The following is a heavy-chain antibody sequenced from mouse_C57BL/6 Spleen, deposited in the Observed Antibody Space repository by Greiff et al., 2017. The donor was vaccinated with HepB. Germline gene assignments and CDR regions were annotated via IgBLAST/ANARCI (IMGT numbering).Heavy chain of an antibody. CDR1: GYTFTSYW. CDR2: IDPNSGGT. CDR3: ARTEFITTEGWFAY. J-gene: IGHJ3*01. D-gene: IGHD1-1*01. V-gene: IGHV1-72*01. Sequence: VQLQQSGAELVKPGASVKLSCKASGYTFTSYWMHWVKQRPGRGLEWIGRIDPNSGGTKYNEKFKSKATLTVDKPSSTAYMQLSSLTSEDSAVYYCARTEFITTEGWFAYWGQGTLVTVSA.